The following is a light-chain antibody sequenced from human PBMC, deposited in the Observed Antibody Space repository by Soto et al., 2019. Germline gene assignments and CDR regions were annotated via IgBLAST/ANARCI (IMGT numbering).Light chain of an antibody. Sequence: QSVLTQPPSVSEAPRQRVTISCSGSSSNIGNNAVNWYQQLPGQAPKIVIYYDDLLTSGVSDRFSGSKSGTSASLAISALQSDDEADYYCAAWDDSLNAHVFGPGTKLTVL. CDR1: SSNIGNNA. V-gene: IGLV1-36*01. J-gene: IGLJ1*01. CDR3: AAWDDSLNAHV. CDR2: YDD.